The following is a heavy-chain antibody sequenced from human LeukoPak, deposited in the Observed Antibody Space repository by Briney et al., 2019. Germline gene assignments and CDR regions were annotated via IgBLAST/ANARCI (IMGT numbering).Heavy chain of an antibody. CDR3: TTDGSTTLSNNFDY. J-gene: IGHJ4*02. CDR1: GFTFSDAW. D-gene: IGHD1-26*01. CDR2: IKSRNRGETV. V-gene: IGHV3-15*01. Sequence: MAGGTLRLSGSASGFTFSDAWLTWDRLAPGKGLEWVGRIKSRNRGETVDYAAPVKGRLTISRDDSRTTVYLQMNSLKAEDTAIYYCTTDGSTTLSNNFDYWGQGTLVTVSS.